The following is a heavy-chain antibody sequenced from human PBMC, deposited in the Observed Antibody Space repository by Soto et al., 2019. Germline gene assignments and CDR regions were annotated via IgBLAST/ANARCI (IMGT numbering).Heavy chain of an antibody. CDR1: GSTFSSYG. CDR2: ISYDGSNK. Sequence: QVQLVESGGGVVQPGRSLRLSCAASGSTFSSYGMHWVRQAPGKGLEWVAVISYDGSNKYYADSVKGRFTISRDNSKNTLYLQMNSLRAEDTAVYYCAKVDLSCSGGSCYSRPTNTYYYYYMDVWGKGTTVTVSS. D-gene: IGHD2-15*01. CDR3: AKVDLSCSGGSCYSRPTNTYYYYYMDV. J-gene: IGHJ6*03. V-gene: IGHV3-30*18.